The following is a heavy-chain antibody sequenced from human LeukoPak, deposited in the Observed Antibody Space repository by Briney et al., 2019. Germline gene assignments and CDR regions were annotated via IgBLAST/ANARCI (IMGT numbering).Heavy chain of an antibody. D-gene: IGHD3-9*01. V-gene: IGHV4-38-2*01. J-gene: IGHJ4*02. CDR1: GYSISSGYY. CDR2: IYHSGST. CDR3: ARLTKELRYFDWLCYFDY. Sequence: SETLSLICAVSGYSISSGYYWGWIRQPPGKGLGWIGSIYHSGSTYYNPSLKSRVTISVDTSKNQFSLKLSSVTAADTAVYYCARLTKELRYFDWLCYFDYWGQGTLVTVSS.